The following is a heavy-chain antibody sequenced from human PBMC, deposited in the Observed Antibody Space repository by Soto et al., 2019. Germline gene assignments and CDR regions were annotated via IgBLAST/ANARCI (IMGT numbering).Heavy chain of an antibody. CDR1: GFTFSNAW. Sequence: GGSLRLSCAASGFTFSNAWMNWVRQAPGKGLEWVGRIKSKTDGGTTDYAAPVKGRFTISRDDSKNTLYLQMNSLKTEDTAVYYCTTSKGYYDILTGYYTVYYYYGMDVWGQGTTVTV. CDR3: TTSKGYYDILTGYYTVYYYYGMDV. V-gene: IGHV3-15*07. CDR2: IKSKTDGGTT. J-gene: IGHJ6*02. D-gene: IGHD3-9*01.